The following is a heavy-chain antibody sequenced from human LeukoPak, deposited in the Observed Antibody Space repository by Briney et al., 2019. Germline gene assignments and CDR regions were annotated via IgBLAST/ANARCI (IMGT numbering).Heavy chain of an antibody. CDR1: GFTFSSYS. CDR3: ARGPIVGATLVDY. V-gene: IGHV3-48*01. Sequence: GGSLRLSCAASGFTFSSYSMNWVRQAPGKGLEWVSYISSSSTIYYADSVKGRFTISRDNAKNSLYLQMNSLRAEDTAVYYCARGPIVGATLVDYWGQGTLVTVSS. J-gene: IGHJ4*02. CDR2: ISSSSTI. D-gene: IGHD1-26*01.